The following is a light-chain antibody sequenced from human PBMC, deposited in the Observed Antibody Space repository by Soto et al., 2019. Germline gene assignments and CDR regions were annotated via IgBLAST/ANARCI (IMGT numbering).Light chain of an antibody. CDR3: QTWGTGIRV. CDR2: LYSDGSH. Sequence: QPVLTQSPSASASLGASVTFTCPLSSGHTNYAIAWHQQQPEKGPRYLMKLYSDGSHDKGDVIPDRFSGSSSGAERYLTISSLQSEDEADYYCQTWGTGIRVFGGGTKLTVL. V-gene: IGLV4-69*01. J-gene: IGLJ3*02. CDR1: SGHTNYA.